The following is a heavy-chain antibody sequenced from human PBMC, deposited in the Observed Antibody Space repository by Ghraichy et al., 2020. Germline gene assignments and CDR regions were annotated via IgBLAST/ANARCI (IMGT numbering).Heavy chain of an antibody. Sequence: GESLNISCAASGFAFSSYSVHWVRQVPGKGLEWVALISYDGNNTYYTDSVKGRFTISRDNSKNTVYLQMNNLRPDDTAVYYCARGTGSGSWAVDYWGQGTLVTVSS. CDR3: ARGTGSGSWAVDY. J-gene: IGHJ4*02. CDR2: ISYDGNNT. V-gene: IGHV3-30-3*01. CDR1: GFAFSSYS. D-gene: IGHD6-13*01.